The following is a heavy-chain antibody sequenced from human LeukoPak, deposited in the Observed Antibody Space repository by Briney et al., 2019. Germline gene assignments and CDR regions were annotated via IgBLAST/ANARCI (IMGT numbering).Heavy chain of an antibody. CDR2: ISYDGSNK. Sequence: PGRSLRLSCAASGFTFSSYGMHWVRQAPGKGLEWVAVISYDGSNKYYADSVKGRFTISRDNSKNTLYLQMNSLRAEDTAVYYCAKGFGSGFPDAFDIWGQGTMVTVSS. V-gene: IGHV3-30*18. CDR3: AKGFGSGFPDAFDI. CDR1: GFTFSSYG. J-gene: IGHJ3*02. D-gene: IGHD3-10*01.